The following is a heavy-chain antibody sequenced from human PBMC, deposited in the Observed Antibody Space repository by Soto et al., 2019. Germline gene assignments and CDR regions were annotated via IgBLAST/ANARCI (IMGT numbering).Heavy chain of an antibody. CDR3: AKGADSSGYLYYYYGMDV. D-gene: IGHD3-22*01. J-gene: IGHJ6*02. CDR2: ISYDGSNK. V-gene: IGHV3-30*18. CDR1: GFTFSSYG. Sequence: QVQLVESGGGVVQPGRSLRLSCAASGFTFSSYGIHWAAQAPGKGLEWVAVISYDGSNKYYADSVKGRFTISRDNSKNTLYLQMNSLRAEDTAVYYCAKGADSSGYLYYYYGMDVWGQGTTVTVSS.